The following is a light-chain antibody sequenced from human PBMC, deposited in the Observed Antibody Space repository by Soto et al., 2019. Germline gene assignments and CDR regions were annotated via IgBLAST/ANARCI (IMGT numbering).Light chain of an antibody. CDR3: SSYTSISTLV. J-gene: IGLJ2*01. CDR2: DVS. V-gene: IGLV2-14*01. CDR1: SSDVGGYNY. Sequence: QSALTQPASVSGSPGQSITISCTGTSSDVGGYNYVSWYQRHPGKAPKLMIYDVSNRPSGVSDRFSGSKSGNTASLTISGLQAEDEADYYCSSYTSISTLVFGGGTKLTVL.